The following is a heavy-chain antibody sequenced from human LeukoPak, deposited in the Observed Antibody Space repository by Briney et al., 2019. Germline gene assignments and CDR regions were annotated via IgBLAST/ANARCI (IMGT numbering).Heavy chain of an antibody. V-gene: IGHV1-69*04. D-gene: IGHD6-19*01. CDR2: IIPILGIA. Sequence: SVKVSCKASGGTFSSYAISWVRQAPGQGLEWMGRIIPILGIANYAQKFQGRVTITADKSTSTAYMELSSLRSEDTAVYYCARAPLQEQWLVEYKFDYWGQGTLVTVSS. CDR3: ARAPLQEQWLVEYKFDY. CDR1: GGTFSSYA. J-gene: IGHJ4*02.